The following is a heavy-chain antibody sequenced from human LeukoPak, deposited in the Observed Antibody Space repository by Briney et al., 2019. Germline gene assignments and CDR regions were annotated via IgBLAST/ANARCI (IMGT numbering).Heavy chain of an antibody. Sequence: SETLSLTCTVSGGSISSYYWSWIRQPPGKGLEWIGYIYYSGSTNYNPSLKSRVTISVDTSKNQFSLKLSSATAADTAVYYCARQGMKRGHDSSPFDYWGQGTLVTVSS. J-gene: IGHJ4*02. D-gene: IGHD3-3*01. CDR2: IYYSGST. V-gene: IGHV4-59*08. CDR3: ARQGMKRGHDSSPFDY. CDR1: GGSISSYY.